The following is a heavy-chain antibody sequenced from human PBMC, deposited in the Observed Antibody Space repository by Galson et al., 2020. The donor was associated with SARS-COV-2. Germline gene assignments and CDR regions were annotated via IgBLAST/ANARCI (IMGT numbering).Heavy chain of an antibody. J-gene: IGHJ6*02. CDR3: ARAHYYDSSGYGSYYYGMDV. CDR1: GFTFSSYD. V-gene: IGHV3-13*01. D-gene: IGHD3-22*01. CDR2: IGTAGDT. Sequence: GGSLRLSCAASGFTFSSYDMHWVRQATGKGLEWVSAIGTAGDTYYPGSVKGRFTISRENAKNSLYLQMNSLRAGDTAVYYCARAHYYDSSGYGSYYYGMDVWGQGTTVTVSS.